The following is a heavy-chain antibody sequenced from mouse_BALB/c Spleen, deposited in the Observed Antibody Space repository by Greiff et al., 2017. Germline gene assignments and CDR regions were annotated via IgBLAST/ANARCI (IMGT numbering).Heavy chain of an antibody. Sequence: VQLQQSGTVLARPGASVKMSCKASGYTFTSYWMHWVKQRPGQGLEWIGAIYPGNSDTSYNQKFKGKAKLTAVTSTSTAYMELSSLTNEDSAVYYCTRFDYYGSSYFDYWGQGTTLTVSS. CDR3: TRFDYYGSSYFDY. V-gene: IGHV1-5*01. J-gene: IGHJ2*01. D-gene: IGHD1-1*01. CDR1: GYTFTSYW. CDR2: IYPGNSDT.